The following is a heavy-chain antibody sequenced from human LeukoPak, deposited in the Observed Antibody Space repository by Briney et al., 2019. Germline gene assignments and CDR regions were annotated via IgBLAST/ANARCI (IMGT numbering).Heavy chain of an antibody. D-gene: IGHD6-13*01. V-gene: IGHV1-24*01. CDR1: GYTLTELS. CDR3: AREGMSEQQLVPANWFDP. CDR2: FDPEDGET. Sequence: ASVKVSCKVSGYTLTELSMHWVRQAPGKGLEWMGGFDPEDGETIYAQKFQGRVTMTEDTSTDTAYMELSSLRSEDTAVYYCAREGMSEQQLVPANWFDPWGQGTLVTVSS. J-gene: IGHJ5*02.